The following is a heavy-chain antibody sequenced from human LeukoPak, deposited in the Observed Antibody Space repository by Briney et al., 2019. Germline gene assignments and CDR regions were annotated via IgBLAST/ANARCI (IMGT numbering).Heavy chain of an antibody. V-gene: IGHV4-59*01. J-gene: IGHJ4*02. Sequence: SETLSLTCTVSGESISGFYWTWIRQPPGKGLEWIGYIYYSGSTNYNPSLKSRVTISVDTSKNQFSLKLSSVTAADTAVYYCARGVVIAPQTFDYWGQGALVTVSS. D-gene: IGHD2-21*01. CDR3: ARGVVIAPQTFDY. CDR1: GESISGFY. CDR2: IYYSGST.